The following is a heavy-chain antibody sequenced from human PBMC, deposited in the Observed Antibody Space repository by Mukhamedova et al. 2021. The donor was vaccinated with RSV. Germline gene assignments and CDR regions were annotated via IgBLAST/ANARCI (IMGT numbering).Heavy chain of an antibody. D-gene: IGHD6-19*01. Sequence: WVGLVDPEDGETIYAEKFQGRVTITADTSTDTAYMELSSLRSEDTAVYYCARGGATIAVARGDYWGQGTLVTVSS. CDR3: ARGGATIAVARGDY. V-gene: IGHV1-69-2*01. J-gene: IGHJ4*02. CDR2: VDPEDGET.